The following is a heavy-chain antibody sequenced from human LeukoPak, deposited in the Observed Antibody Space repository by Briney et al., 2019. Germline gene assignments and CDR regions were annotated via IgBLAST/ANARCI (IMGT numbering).Heavy chain of an antibody. CDR2: IIPILGIA. CDR1: GGTFSSYA. D-gene: IGHD2-2*01. J-gene: IGHJ4*02. Sequence: SVKVSCKASGGTFSSYAISWVRQAPGQGLEWMGRIIPILGIANYAQKFQGRVTITADKSTSTAYMELSSPRSEDTAVYYCARDMGCSSTSCYRLFFDYWGQGTLVNVSS. CDR3: ARDMGCSSTSCYRLFFDY. V-gene: IGHV1-69*04.